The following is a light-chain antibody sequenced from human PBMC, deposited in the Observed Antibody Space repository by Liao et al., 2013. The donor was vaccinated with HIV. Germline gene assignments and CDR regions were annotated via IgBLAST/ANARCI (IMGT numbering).Light chain of an antibody. CDR2: YDS. J-gene: IGLJ2*01. CDR3: QVWDSSSALQGV. V-gene: IGLV3-21*04. CDR1: NIGSKS. Sequence: SYELTQPPSVSVAPGKTARITCGGNNIGSKSVHWYQQKPGQAPVLVIYYDSDRPSGIPERFSGSNSGNTATLTISRVEAGDEADYYCQVWDSSSALQGVFGGGTKLTVL.